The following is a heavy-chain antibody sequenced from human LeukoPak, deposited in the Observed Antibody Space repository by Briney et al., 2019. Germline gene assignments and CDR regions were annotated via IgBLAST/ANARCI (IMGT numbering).Heavy chain of an antibody. J-gene: IGHJ3*02. CDR1: GFSLSRYD. V-gene: IGHV3-30*02. CDR2: IQYDGHDK. Sequence: GGSLRLSCAASGFSLSRYDMHWVRQAPGKGLEWVAFIQYDGHDKYYADSVRGRFTISRDNSKNILSLQMNSLRAEDTAVYYCAREMTTPDDAFDIWGQGTMVIVSS. D-gene: IGHD4-11*01. CDR3: AREMTTPDDAFDI.